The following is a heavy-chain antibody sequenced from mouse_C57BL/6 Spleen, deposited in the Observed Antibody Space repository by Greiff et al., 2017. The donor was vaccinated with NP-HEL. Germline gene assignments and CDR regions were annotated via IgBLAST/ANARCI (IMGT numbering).Heavy chain of an antibody. CDR1: GYTFTSYW. CDR2: INPSSGYT. J-gene: IGHJ1*03. D-gene: IGHD1-1*01. V-gene: IGHV1-7*01. CDR3: ALTTVVGHWYFDV. Sequence: VQLQQSGAELAKPGASVKLSCKASGYTFTSYWMHWVKQRPGQGLEWIGYINPSSGYTKYNQKFKDKATLTADKSSSTASMQLSSLTYEDSAVYYCALTTVVGHWYFDVWGTGTTVTVSS.